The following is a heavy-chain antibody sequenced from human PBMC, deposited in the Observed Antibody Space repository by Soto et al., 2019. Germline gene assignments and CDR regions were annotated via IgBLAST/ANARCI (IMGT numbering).Heavy chain of an antibody. CDR1: GYTFTSYD. V-gene: IGHV1-8*01. D-gene: IGHD3-3*01. CDR3: ARGLGVVLQRPLPIFGVVIRPKPRNLASDY. J-gene: IGHJ4*02. CDR2: MNPNSGNT. Sequence: ASVKVSCKASGYTFTSYDINWVRQATGQGLEWMGWMNPNSGNTGYAQKFQGRVTMTRNTSISTAYMELSSLRSEDTAVYYCARGLGVVLQRPLPIFGVVIRPKPRNLASDYWGQGTLVTVSS.